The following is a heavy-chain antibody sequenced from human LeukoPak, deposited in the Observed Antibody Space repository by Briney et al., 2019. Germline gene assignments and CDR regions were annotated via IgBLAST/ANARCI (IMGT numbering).Heavy chain of an antibody. CDR3: ARHGSGSSGSFRYYDY. CDR1: GRSMNSYY. J-gene: IGHJ4*02. D-gene: IGHD6-19*01. Sequence: SETLSLTCTVSGRSMNSYYWSWIRQPPGKGLEWIGYIFYSGSTNYTPSLKSRVTISVDTSKNQFSLRLSSVTAADTAVYYCARHGSGSSGSFRYYDYWGQGTLVTVSS. CDR2: IFYSGST. V-gene: IGHV4-59*08.